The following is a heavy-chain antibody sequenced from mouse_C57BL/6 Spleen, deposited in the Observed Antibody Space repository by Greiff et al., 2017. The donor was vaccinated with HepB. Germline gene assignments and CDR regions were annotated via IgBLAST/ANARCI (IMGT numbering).Heavy chain of an antibody. J-gene: IGHJ1*03. V-gene: IGHV1-53*01. D-gene: IGHD1-1*01. CDR1: GYTFTSYW. CDR3: AREDYGSSPNWYFDV. Sequence: VQLQQSGTELVKPGASVKLSCKASGYTFTSYWMHWVKQRPGQGLEWIGNINPSNGGTNYNEKFKSKATLTVDKSSSTAYMQLSSLTSEDSAVYYCAREDYGSSPNWYFDVWGTGTTVTVSS. CDR2: INPSNGGT.